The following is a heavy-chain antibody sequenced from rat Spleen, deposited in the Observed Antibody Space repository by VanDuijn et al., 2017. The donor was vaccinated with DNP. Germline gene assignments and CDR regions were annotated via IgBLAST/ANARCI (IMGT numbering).Heavy chain of an antibody. V-gene: IGHV5-25*01. CDR3: ASRAPGDYFYGGYFDY. D-gene: IGHD1-6*01. Sequence: EVQLVESGGALVQPGRSLKLSCAASGFTFSDYNMAWVRQAPTKGLEWVASISYGGDTAYYRHSVKGRFTISRDNAKSTLYLQMDSLRSEDTATYYCASRAPGDYFYGGYFDYWGQGVMVTVSS. CDR1: GFTFSDYN. CDR2: ISYGGDTA. J-gene: IGHJ2*01.